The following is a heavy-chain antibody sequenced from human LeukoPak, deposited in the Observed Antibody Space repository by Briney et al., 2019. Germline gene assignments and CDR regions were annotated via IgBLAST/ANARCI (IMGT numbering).Heavy chain of an antibody. D-gene: IGHD5-12*01. CDR3: AKGRPSVGGYDPLGWFDP. Sequence: GGSLRLSCAASGFTFSSYGMHWVRQAPGKGLEWVAVISYDGSNKYYADSVKGQFTISRDNSKNTLYLQMNSLRAEDTAVYYCAKGRPSVGGYDPLGWFDPWGQGTLVTVSS. CDR2: ISYDGSNK. J-gene: IGHJ5*02. V-gene: IGHV3-30*18. CDR1: GFTFSSYG.